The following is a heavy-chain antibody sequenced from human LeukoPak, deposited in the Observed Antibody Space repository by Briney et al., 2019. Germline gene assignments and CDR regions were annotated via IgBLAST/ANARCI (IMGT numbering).Heavy chain of an antibody. CDR3: ARRYYELIYYYYGMDV. Sequence: SETLSLTCAVYGGSFSGYYWSWIRQPPGKGLEWIGEINHSGSTNYNPSLKSRVTISVDTSKNQCSLKLSSVTAADTAVYYCARRYYELIYYYYGMDVWGKGTTVTVSS. CDR2: INHSGST. V-gene: IGHV4-34*01. J-gene: IGHJ6*04. D-gene: IGHD3-22*01. CDR1: GGSFSGYY.